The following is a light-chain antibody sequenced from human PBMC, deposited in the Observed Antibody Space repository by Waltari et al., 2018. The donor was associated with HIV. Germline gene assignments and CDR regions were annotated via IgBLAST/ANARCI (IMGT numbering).Light chain of an antibody. J-gene: IGKJ2*01. CDR3: QQHYTSPYT. V-gene: IGKV4-1*01. CDR1: QSVLNSSSNKNS. CDR2: WAS. Sequence: DIVMTQSPDSLAVSLGERATINCKSSQSVLNSSSNKNSLAWYQQKSGQPPNLIIYWASTRESGVPERFSGSGAGTDFTLTISSLQAADVAVYYCQQHYTSPYTFGQGTKLEIK.